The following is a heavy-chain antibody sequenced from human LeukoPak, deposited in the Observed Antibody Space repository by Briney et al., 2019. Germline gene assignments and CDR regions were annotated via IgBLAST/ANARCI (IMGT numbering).Heavy chain of an antibody. CDR2: ISYDGNNK. J-gene: IGHJ4*02. CDR1: GFTFSTYS. CDR3: ARDQVGD. V-gene: IGHV3-30*03. Sequence: GGSLRLSCEASGFTFSTYSMHWVRQAPGKGLEWVAVISYDGNNKYYADSVKGRFTISKDNSKNTLYLQINSLRTEDTAMYYCARDQVGDWGQGTLVIVSS. D-gene: IGHD3-10*01.